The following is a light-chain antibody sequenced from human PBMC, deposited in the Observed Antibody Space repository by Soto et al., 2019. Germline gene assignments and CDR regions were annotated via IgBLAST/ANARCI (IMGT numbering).Light chain of an antibody. CDR2: AAS. CDR1: QAISSY. Sequence: DIQLTQAPSFLSASAGDRVSITCRASQAISSYLAWYQQKPGRAPKLLIYAASTLQSGVPSRFSGSGSGTEFTLTITSLQPEDFAVYYCQQLYSHPLTFGGGTKVDIK. J-gene: IGKJ4*01. CDR3: QQLYSHPLT. V-gene: IGKV1-9*01.